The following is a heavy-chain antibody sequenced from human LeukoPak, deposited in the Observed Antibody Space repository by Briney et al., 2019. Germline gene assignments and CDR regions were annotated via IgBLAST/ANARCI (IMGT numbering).Heavy chain of an antibody. CDR2: IYYSGST. Sequence: SETLSLTCTVSGGSISSSSYYWGWIRQPPGKGLEWIGSIYYSGSTYYNPSLKSRVTISVDTSKTQFSLKLSSVTPADTAVYYCARSSIAARRALDYWGQGTLVTVSS. D-gene: IGHD6-6*01. CDR1: GGSISSSSYY. CDR3: ARSSIAARRALDY. V-gene: IGHV4-39*01. J-gene: IGHJ4*02.